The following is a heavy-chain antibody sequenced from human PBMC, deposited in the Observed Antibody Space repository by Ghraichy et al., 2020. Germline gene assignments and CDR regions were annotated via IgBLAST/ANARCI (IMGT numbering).Heavy chain of an antibody. D-gene: IGHD6-19*01. CDR2: ISSSGITT. CDR1: GFTFSDYY. CDR3: ARGLSSGWYRLGY. Sequence: GESLNISCAASGFTFSDYYMSWIRQAPGKGLEWLSYISSSGITTDYADSVKGRFTISRDNTKNSLYLQMNSLRAEDTAVYYCARGLSSGWYRLGYWGQGTLVTVSS. V-gene: IGHV3-11*01. J-gene: IGHJ4*02.